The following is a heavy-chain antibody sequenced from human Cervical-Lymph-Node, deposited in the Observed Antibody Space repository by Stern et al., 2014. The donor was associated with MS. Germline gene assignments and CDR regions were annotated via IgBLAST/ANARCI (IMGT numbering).Heavy chain of an antibody. CDR1: GYPFTSYG. V-gene: IGHV1-18*01. CDR2: IGAYNGNT. D-gene: IGHD4-11*01. CDR3: ARGGDYSNYEGAFDI. J-gene: IGHJ3*02. Sequence: VQLVESGAEVKKPGASVTVSCKASGYPFTSYGISWVRQAPGQGLEWMGWIGAYNGNTNYSQTIQGRVTMTTDTSTSTAYMELRSLRSDDTAVYYCARGGDYSNYEGAFDIWGQGTMVTVSS.